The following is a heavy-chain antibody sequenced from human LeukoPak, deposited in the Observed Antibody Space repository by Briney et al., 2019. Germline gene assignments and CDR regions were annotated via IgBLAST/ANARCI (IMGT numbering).Heavy chain of an antibody. Sequence: PSETLSLTCTVYDDSYRNYYWTWIRQPPGKGLEWIGEINHFGRTNYSPSLKSRLTMSVGASRNQFSLTLTSVTAADTAVYYCAKGDYYYYDSSGYGLDYWGQGTLVTVSS. CDR1: DDSYRNYY. V-gene: IGHV4-34*01. CDR3: AKGDYYYYDSSGYGLDY. J-gene: IGHJ4*02. D-gene: IGHD3-22*01. CDR2: INHFGRT.